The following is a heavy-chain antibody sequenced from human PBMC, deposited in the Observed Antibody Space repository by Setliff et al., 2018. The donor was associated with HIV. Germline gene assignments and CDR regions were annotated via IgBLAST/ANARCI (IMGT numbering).Heavy chain of an antibody. D-gene: IGHD2-21*01. J-gene: IGHJ4*02. CDR2: IYSGGDA. CDR3: ARVVVVIGSQDYFDY. CDR1: GLSISSNY. Sequence: LRLSCAASGLSISSNYMSWVRQAPGKGLEWASIIYSGGDAYYSDSLKGRFTISRDNSRNTLYLQMSSLRADDTAVYYCARVVVVIGSQDYFDYWGQGMLVTVSS. V-gene: IGHV3-66*02.